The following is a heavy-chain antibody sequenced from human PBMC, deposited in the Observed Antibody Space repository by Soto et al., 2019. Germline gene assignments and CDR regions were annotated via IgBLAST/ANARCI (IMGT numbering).Heavy chain of an antibody. Sequence: EVQLLESRGSLVQPGRSLRLSCAASGFTFSSFAMSWVRQAPGKGLEWVSAIGSRGDSTYYADSVKGRFTISRDNSKNTLYLQMNSLRAEDTAVYYCAKDLIYGYNSGRPFDSWGQGTLVTVSS. J-gene: IGHJ4*02. CDR1: GFTFSSFA. V-gene: IGHV3-23*01. CDR3: AKDLIYGYNSGRPFDS. D-gene: IGHD6-19*01. CDR2: IGSRGDST.